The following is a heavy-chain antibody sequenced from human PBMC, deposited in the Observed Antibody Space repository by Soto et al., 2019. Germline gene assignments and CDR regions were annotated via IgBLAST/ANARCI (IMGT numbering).Heavy chain of an antibody. CDR3: ARAGDRFDGMDV. CDR2: ISTAGDT. CDR1: GFGFNGYD. Sequence: EVQLVESGGGLVQPGGSLRLSCAASGFGFNGYDMHWVRQAPGKNLEWVAAISTAGDTYYLGSVKGRFTISREAAKNSFSLQMNSLRVGDTAVYSSARAGDRFDGMDVCGQGTTVTVSS. J-gene: IGHJ6*02. D-gene: IGHD3-16*01. V-gene: IGHV3-13*01.